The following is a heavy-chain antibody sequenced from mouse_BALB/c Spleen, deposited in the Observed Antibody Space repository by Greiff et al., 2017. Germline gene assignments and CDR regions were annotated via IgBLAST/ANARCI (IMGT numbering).Heavy chain of an antibody. CDR3: ARWRAPLGDYYAMDY. V-gene: IGHV1-69*02. CDR2: IDPSDSYT. Sequence: QVQLQQPGAELVKPGASVKLSCKASGYTFTSYWMHWVKQRPGQGLEWIGEIDPSDSYTNYNQKFKGKATLTVDKSSSTAYMQLSSLTSEDSAVYYCARWRAPLGDYYAMDYWGQGTSVTVSS. CDR1: GYTFTSYW. J-gene: IGHJ4*01. D-gene: IGHD4-1*01.